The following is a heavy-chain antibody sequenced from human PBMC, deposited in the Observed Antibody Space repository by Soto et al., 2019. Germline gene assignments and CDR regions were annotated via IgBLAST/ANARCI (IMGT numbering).Heavy chain of an antibody. J-gene: IGHJ4*02. CDR1: GFAFSSYG. D-gene: IGHD5-18*01. CDR3: VSDRGYGHASVPYS. V-gene: IGHV3-30*03. Sequence: QAQLVESGGGVVQPGRSLRLSCAASGFAFSSYGMQWVRQAPGTGLEWVAVISYDGSLQHYADSVKGRFTISRDNSENMVLLQMSSLRAEDTAVYYCVSDRGYGHASVPYSWGQGTLVSVSS. CDR2: ISYDGSLQ.